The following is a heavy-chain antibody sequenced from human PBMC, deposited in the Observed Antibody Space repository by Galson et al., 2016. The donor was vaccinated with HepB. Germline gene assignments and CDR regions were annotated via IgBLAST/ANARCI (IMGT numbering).Heavy chain of an antibody. CDR2: ILYDGNSE. CDR3: AKEGPRPSDTFDI. CDR1: GFTLTTYT. J-gene: IGHJ3*02. Sequence: SLRLSCAASGFTLTTYTMHWVRQAPGKGLEWVAVILYDGNSEYYADSVKGRFTISRDKSKNMLYLQMNSLNTDDTAVYHCAKEGPRPSDTFDIWGQGTMVTVSS. V-gene: IGHV3-30-3*01.